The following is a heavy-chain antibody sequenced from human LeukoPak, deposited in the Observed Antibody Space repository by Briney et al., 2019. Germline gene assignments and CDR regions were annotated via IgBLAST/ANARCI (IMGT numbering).Heavy chain of an antibody. CDR1: GGSFSGYY. V-gene: IGHV4-34*01. D-gene: IGHD2-21*02. CDR3: ARLVVVTAIPPPNWFDP. CDR2: INHSGST. J-gene: IGHJ5*02. Sequence: SETLSLTCAVYGGSFSGYYWSWIRQPPGKGLEWIREINHSGSTNYNPSLKSRVTIPVDTSKNQFSLKLSSVTAADTAVYYCARLVVVTAIPPPNWFDPWGQGTLVTVSS.